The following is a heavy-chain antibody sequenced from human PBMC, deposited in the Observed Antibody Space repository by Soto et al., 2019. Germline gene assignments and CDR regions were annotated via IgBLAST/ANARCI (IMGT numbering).Heavy chain of an antibody. CDR2: ISGSGGST. V-gene: IGHV3-23*01. J-gene: IGHJ4*02. D-gene: IGHD3-22*01. CDR3: AKDRPRSPTMIVVVSFDY. Sequence: HPGGSLRLSXAASGFTFSSYAMSWVRQAPGKGLEWASAISGSGGSTYYAGSVKGRFTISRDNSKNTLYLQMNSLRAEDTAVYYCAKDRPRSPTMIVVVSFDYWGQGTLVTVSS. CDR1: GFTFSSYA.